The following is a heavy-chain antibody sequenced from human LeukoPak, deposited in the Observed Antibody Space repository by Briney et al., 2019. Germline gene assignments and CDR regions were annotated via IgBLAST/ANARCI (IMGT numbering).Heavy chain of an antibody. Sequence: SETLSLTCTVSRGSMSHYYWSWIRQPPGKGLELIGYIDYSGSTNYNPSLKSRLTISLDTSKNQFSLKLTSVTPADTAVYYCARGALGYCSGGNCYGNWFDPWGQGTLVTVSS. V-gene: IGHV4-59*01. J-gene: IGHJ5*02. D-gene: IGHD2-15*01. CDR2: IDYSGST. CDR1: RGSMSHYY. CDR3: ARGALGYCSGGNCYGNWFDP.